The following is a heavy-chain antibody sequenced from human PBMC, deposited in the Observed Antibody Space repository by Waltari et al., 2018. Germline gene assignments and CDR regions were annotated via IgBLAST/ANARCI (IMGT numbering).Heavy chain of an antibody. Sequence: QVKLQQSGPRLVKPTQNLTPTCVIPGDSVPSNSADWNWIRQSPSRGLEWLGRTYYRSKWFNDYAPSIRSRISISPDTSKNQFSLQLNSVTPENTAVYFCVRDTDESLALFDYWSQGALVTVSS. V-gene: IGHV6-1*01. CDR1: GDSVPSNSAD. CDR3: VRDTDESLALFDY. J-gene: IGHJ4*02. CDR2: TYYRSKWFN.